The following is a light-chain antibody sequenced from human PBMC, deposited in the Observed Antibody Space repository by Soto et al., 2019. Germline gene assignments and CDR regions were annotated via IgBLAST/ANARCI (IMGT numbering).Light chain of an antibody. J-gene: IGKJ1*01. Sequence: DIQMTQSPSTLSASVGDRVTITCRASQSIRSGLAWYQQKPGKAPKLLIYKTSSLQSGVPSRFSGAESGTEFTLTISSLQPEDFATYFCQQYNTCPWTFGHGTKVEVK. V-gene: IGKV1-5*03. CDR3: QQYNTCPWT. CDR1: QSIRSG. CDR2: KTS.